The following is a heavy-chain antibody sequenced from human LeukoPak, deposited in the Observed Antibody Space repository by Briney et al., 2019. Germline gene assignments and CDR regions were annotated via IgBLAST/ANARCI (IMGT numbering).Heavy chain of an antibody. Sequence: PGGSLRLSCAASGFNFNMYDMHWVREAPGKGVEWVGFTRYDESNKEYADSVKGRFTISRDISKSTLYLQMSSLRTEDTAVYYCAKDGGIYCSTTRCSYMAVWGKGTTVIVSS. V-gene: IGHV3-30*02. D-gene: IGHD2-2*01. CDR3: AKDGGIYCSTTRCSYMAV. CDR2: TRYDESNK. CDR1: GFNFNMYD. J-gene: IGHJ6*03.